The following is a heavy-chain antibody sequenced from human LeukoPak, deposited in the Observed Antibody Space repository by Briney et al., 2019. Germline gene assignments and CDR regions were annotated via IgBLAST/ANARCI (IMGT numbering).Heavy chain of an antibody. J-gene: IGHJ4*02. D-gene: IGHD3-22*01. CDR2: IRYDGSNK. V-gene: IGHV3-30*02. CDR3: AKDRTVVVIRSDYFDY. Sequence: GGSLRLSCAASGFTFSSYGMHWVRQAPGKGLEWVAFIRYDGSNKYYADSVKGRFTISRDNSKNTLYLQMNSLRAEDTAVYYCAKDRTVVVIRSDYFDYWGQGTLVTVSS. CDR1: GFTFSSYG.